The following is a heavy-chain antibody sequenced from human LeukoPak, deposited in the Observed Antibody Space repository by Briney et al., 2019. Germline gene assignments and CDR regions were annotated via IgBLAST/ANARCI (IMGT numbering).Heavy chain of an antibody. D-gene: IGHD6-19*01. V-gene: IGHV3-30*02. J-gene: IGHJ4*02. Sequence: GGSLRLSCAASGFTFSSYGMHWVRQVPGKGLEWLAFIQYDGRDKYYADSVKGRFTISRDNSKNTLNLQMNSLRAEDTAVYYCARARVAGTNFDHWGQGTLVTVSS. CDR1: GFTFSSYG. CDR2: IQYDGRDK. CDR3: ARARVAGTNFDH.